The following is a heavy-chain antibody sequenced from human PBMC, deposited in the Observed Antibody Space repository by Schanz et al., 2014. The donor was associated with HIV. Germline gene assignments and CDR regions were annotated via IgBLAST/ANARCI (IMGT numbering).Heavy chain of an antibody. CDR3: AKDQGYDFWSGYYNYYDMDV. Sequence: EVQLVESGGGLVQPGRSLRLSCAASGFTFDDYAMHWVRQAPGKGLEWVSGISWNSGSIGYADSVKGRFTISRDNAKNSLYLQMNSLRAEDTAVYYCAKDQGYDFWSGYYNYYDMDVWGQGTTVTVSS. J-gene: IGHJ6*02. V-gene: IGHV3-9*01. CDR1: GFTFDDYA. CDR2: ISWNSGSI. D-gene: IGHD3-3*01.